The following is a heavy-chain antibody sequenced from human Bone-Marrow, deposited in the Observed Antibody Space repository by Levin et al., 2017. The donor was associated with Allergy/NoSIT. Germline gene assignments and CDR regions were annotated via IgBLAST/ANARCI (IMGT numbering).Heavy chain of an antibody. CDR3: ASEAGYSDYDYVWGVFDR. J-gene: IGHJ4*02. V-gene: IGHV3-30-3*01. CDR2: ISNDGSKT. CDR1: GFTLSSYA. D-gene: IGHD3-16*01. Sequence: GGSLRLSCVASGFTLSSYAMHWVRQSPAKGLEWVAGISNDGSKTYFGESVRGRVSISRDNSKNMVYLQMDSLGPEDTALYYCASEAGYSDYDYVWGVFDRWGQGALVIVSS.